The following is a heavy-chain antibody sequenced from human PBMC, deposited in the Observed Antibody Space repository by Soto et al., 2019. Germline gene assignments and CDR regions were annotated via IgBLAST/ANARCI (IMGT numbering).Heavy chain of an antibody. CDR3: ARGDSSGWFYYYYYGMDV. Sequence: GVQRLSCASSEGNFSSYSMIWVRQAPGKGLEWVSSISSSSSYIYYADSVKGRFTISRDNAKNSLYLQMNSLRAEDTAVYYCARGDSSGWFYYYYYGMDVWGQGTTVTVSS. CDR2: ISSSSSYI. J-gene: IGHJ6*02. D-gene: IGHD6-19*01. V-gene: IGHV3-21*01. CDR1: EGNFSSYS.